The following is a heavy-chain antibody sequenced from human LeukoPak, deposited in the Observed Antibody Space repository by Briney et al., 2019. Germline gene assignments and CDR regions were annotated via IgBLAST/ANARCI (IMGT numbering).Heavy chain of an antibody. CDR3: ARDLGVDTAMVGAFDI. Sequence: GASVKVSRKASGYTFTGYYMHWVRQAPGQGLEWMGWINPNSGGTNYAQKFQGRVTMTRDTSISTAYMELSRLRSDDTAVYYCARDLGVDTAMVGAFDIWGQGTMVTVSS. J-gene: IGHJ3*02. CDR1: GYTFTGYY. D-gene: IGHD5-18*01. V-gene: IGHV1-2*02. CDR2: INPNSGGT.